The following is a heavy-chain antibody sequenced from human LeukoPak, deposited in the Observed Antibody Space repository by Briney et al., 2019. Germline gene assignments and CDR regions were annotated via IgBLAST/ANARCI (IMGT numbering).Heavy chain of an antibody. V-gene: IGHV3-23*01. CDR1: GFTFSNYA. D-gene: IGHD1-14*01. CDR2: ISDSGDTP. CDR3: VQLLDDNPIRWYFGL. J-gene: IGHJ2*01. Sequence: GGSLRLSCTASGFTFSNYAMSWVRQAPGKGLKWVSSISDSGDTPYYADSVKGLFTISRDNSKNTLYLQMGSLRAEDTAVYYCVQLLDDNPIRWYFGLSGRGTLVTVSS.